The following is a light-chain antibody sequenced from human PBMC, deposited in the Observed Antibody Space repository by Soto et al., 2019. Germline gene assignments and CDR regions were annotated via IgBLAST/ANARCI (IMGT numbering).Light chain of an antibody. J-gene: IGKJ1*01. CDR3: QHYCTSLWT. Sequence: ELMLTQSPGTLSLSPGERATLSCRASQSVSSSFLAWYQQKPGQAPRLLIYGASIRATGIPDRFSGRWSGTDFTLTISILEPEDFAMYLCQHYCTSLWTFGQGTNVEIK. CDR1: QSVSSSF. V-gene: IGKV3-20*01. CDR2: GAS.